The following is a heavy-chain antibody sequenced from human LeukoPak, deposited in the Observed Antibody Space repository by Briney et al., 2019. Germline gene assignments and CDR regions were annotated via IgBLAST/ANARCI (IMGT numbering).Heavy chain of an antibody. Sequence: GGSLRLSCAASGFTFDDYAMHWVRQAPGKGLEWVSGISWNSGSIGYADSVKGRFTISRDNAKNSLYLQMNSLRAEDMALYYCAKAGEGLGELSSTPTYFDYWGQGTLVTVSS. J-gene: IGHJ4*02. V-gene: IGHV3-9*03. D-gene: IGHD3-16*02. CDR1: GFTFDDYA. CDR2: ISWNSGSI. CDR3: AKAGEGLGELSSTPTYFDY.